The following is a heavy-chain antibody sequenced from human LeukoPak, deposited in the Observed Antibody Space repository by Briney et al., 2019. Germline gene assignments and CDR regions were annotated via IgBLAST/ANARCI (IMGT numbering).Heavy chain of an antibody. V-gene: IGHV5-51*01. CDR3: ARPLYGISRVFDI. CDR1: GYTFTTYW. J-gene: IGHJ3*02. Sequence: GESLKISCKGSGYTFTTYWIGWVRQVPGKGLEWMGIIYPGDSDTRYSPSFQGQVTISADKSISTAYLHWSSLKASDTAVYYCARPLYGISRVFDIWGQGTMVTVSS. CDR2: IYPGDSDT. D-gene: IGHD2-15*01.